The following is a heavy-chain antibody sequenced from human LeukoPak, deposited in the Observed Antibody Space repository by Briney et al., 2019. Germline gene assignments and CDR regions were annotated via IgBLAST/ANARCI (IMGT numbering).Heavy chain of an antibody. V-gene: IGHV3-66*01. CDR3: ASRYSSSWYVLDY. Sequence: GGSLRLSCAASGFNVISSYMSWVRQAPGKGLEWVSVVYAGGSTYYADSVKGRFTISRDNSKNTLYLQLDSLRAEDTAVYYCASRYSSSWYVLDYWGQGTLVTVSS. D-gene: IGHD6-13*01. CDR1: GFNVISSY. CDR2: VYAGGST. J-gene: IGHJ4*02.